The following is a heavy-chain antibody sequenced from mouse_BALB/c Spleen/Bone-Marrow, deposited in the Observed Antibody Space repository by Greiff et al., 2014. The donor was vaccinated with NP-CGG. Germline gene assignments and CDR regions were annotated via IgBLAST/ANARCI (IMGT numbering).Heavy chain of an antibody. CDR2: INPYNGGT. Sequence: VHVKQSGPELVKPGASMKISCKASGYSFTGYTMNWVKQSHGKNLEWIGLINPYNGGTSYNQKFKGKATLTVDKSSSTAYMELLSLTAEDSAVYYCAREEGYDEGEYFDVWGAGTTVAVSS. D-gene: IGHD2-14*01. J-gene: IGHJ1*01. CDR3: AREEGYDEGEYFDV. CDR1: GYSFTGYT. V-gene: IGHV1-18*01.